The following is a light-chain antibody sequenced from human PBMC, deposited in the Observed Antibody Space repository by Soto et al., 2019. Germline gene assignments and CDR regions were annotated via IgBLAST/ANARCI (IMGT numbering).Light chain of an antibody. J-gene: IGLJ2*01. CDR1: SGHSSYA. Sequence: QLVLTQSPSASASLGASVKLTCTLSSGHSSYATAWHQQQPEKGPRYLMKLNSDGSHSKGDGIPDRFSGSSSGAERYLTISILQSEDEADYYCQTWGTGIVVFGGGTKVTVL. V-gene: IGLV4-69*01. CDR3: QTWGTGIVV. CDR2: LNSDGSH.